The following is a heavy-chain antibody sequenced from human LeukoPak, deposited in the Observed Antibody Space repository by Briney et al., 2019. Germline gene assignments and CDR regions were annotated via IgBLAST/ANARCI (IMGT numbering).Heavy chain of an antibody. D-gene: IGHD3-22*01. J-gene: IGHJ4*02. CDR2: LSSSSSGI. V-gene: IGHV3-48*02. CDR3: VSSYYYDGAY. CDR1: GFTFSTYG. Sequence: GGSLRLSCAASGFTFSTYGMDWVRQAPGKGLEWLSYLSSSSSGIYHADSGKVRFTISRDNAKTYLYLQINSPRDRGTAVYDCVSSYYYDGAYWGQGTLVTVSS.